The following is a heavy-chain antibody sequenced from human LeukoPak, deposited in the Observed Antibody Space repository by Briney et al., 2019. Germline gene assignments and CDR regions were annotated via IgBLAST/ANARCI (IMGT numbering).Heavy chain of an antibody. Sequence: PGGSLRLSCAASGFTFSSYSMNWVRQAPGKGLEWVSSISSSSSYIYYADSVKGRFTISRDNSKNSLYLQMNSLRAEDTALYYCAKDQHSRRDGYNRGRFPGYWGQGTLVTVSS. V-gene: IGHV3-21*04. CDR1: GFTFSSYS. CDR2: ISSSSSYI. CDR3: AKDQHSRRDGYNRGRFPGY. J-gene: IGHJ4*02. D-gene: IGHD5-24*01.